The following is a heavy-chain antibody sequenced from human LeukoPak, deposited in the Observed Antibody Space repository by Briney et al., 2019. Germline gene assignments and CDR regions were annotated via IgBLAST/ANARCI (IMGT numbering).Heavy chain of an antibody. CDR1: GASITSYK. J-gene: IGHJ4*02. D-gene: IGHD3-9*01. V-gene: IGHV4-4*09. Sequence: SETLSPTCTVSGASITSYKASWPRQSPGKGLEWMGFISTSGRTDYNPSLTSRVSMSVDTSKSQVSLRLSSVTAEDTAVYYCATSYDNKIVPYDCWGQGILVTVSS. CDR2: ISTSGRT. CDR3: ATSYDNKIVPYDC.